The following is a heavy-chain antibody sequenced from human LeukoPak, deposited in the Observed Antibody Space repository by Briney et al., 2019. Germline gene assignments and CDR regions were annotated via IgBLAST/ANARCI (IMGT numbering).Heavy chain of an antibody. V-gene: IGHV3-30*18. J-gene: IGHJ5*01. CDR1: GFTFSSYG. CDR2: IPYDGSNK. D-gene: IGHD2-2*02. Sequence: PGGSLRLSCAASGFTFSSYGMHWVRQAPGKGLEWVAVIPYDGSNKYYTDFVKGRFTISRDNSKNTLYLQMNSLRAEDTAVYYCAKNRVPTAITPDSWGQGTLVTVSS. CDR3: AKNRVPTAITPDS.